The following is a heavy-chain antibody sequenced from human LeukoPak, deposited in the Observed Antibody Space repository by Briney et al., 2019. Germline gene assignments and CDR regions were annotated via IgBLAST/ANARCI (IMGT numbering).Heavy chain of an antibody. Sequence: GAAVKVSCQASGYTFTSYGISWVRQAPGQGLEWMGWISAYHGNTNYAAKFQGRVTMTTDTPTSRAYMELRSLTSDDTAVYYCATDRQCGYWGQGNLGTVSS. CDR3: ATDRQCGY. CDR1: GYTFTSYG. D-gene: IGHD2-21*01. CDR2: ISAYHGNT. V-gene: IGHV1-18*01. J-gene: IGHJ4*02.